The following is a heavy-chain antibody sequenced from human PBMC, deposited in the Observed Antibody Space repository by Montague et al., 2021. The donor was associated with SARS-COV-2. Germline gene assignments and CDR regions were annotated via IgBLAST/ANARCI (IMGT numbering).Heavy chain of an antibody. CDR1: GGSFSGYY. V-gene: IGHV4-34*01. CDR3: ARGYDYVWGSYRYTYYFDY. Sequence: SETLSLTCAVYGGSFSGYYWSWIRQPPGKGLEWIGEINHSGSTXXXPSXXXRXTISVDTSKNQFSLKLSSVTAADTAVYYCARGYDYVWGSYRYTYYFDYWGQGTLVTVSS. CDR2: INHSGST. J-gene: IGHJ4*02. D-gene: IGHD3-16*02.